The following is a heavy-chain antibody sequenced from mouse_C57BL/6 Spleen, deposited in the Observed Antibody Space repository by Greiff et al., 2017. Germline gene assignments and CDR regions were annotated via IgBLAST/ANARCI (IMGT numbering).Heavy chain of an antibody. CDR3: ACSAYYSNYVPFDY. CDR1: GYTFTSYW. J-gene: IGHJ2*01. D-gene: IGHD2-5*01. V-gene: IGHV1-62-3*01. CDR2: IDPTSGGT. Sequence: QVQLQQSGAELVKPGASVKQSCKASGYTFTSYWMHWVKQRPGRGLEWIGRIDPTSGGTKYNQKFKGKATLTVDKSSSTAYVQLSSLTSEDSAVYDCACSAYYSNYVPFDYWGKGTTLTVSS.